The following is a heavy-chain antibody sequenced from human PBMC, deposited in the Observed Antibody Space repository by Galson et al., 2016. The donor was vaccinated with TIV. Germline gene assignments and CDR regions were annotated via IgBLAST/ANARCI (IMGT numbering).Heavy chain of an antibody. CDR1: GYMSTGYH. CDR3: ARGVDGFRY. Sequence: SVKVSCKASGYMSTGYHLHWVRQAPGQGPEWMGRINPNSGDTDFAQEFQGRVTMTRDTSISTAYIELRRLTFADTAVYFCARGVDGFRYWGQGTLVTVSS. CDR2: INPNSGDT. D-gene: IGHD5-24*01. J-gene: IGHJ4*02. V-gene: IGHV1-2*06.